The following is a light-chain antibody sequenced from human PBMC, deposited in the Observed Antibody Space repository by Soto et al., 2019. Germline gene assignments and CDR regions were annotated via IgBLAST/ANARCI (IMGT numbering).Light chain of an antibody. CDR2: AAS. Sequence: DIQMTQSPSSLSASVGDRLTITCRASQAIGKSLAWYQQRPGKVPKPLIYAASTLHSGVPSRFSGGGSGTHFTLTVSNLQPGDVATYYCQMYGTAPETFGQGTKVEIK. J-gene: IGKJ1*01. CDR3: QMYGTAPET. CDR1: QAIGKS. V-gene: IGKV1-27*01.